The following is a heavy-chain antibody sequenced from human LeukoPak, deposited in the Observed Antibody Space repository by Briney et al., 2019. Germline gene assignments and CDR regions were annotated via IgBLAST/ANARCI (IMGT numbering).Heavy chain of an antibody. J-gene: IGHJ4*02. D-gene: IGHD6-13*01. CDR1: GFXFSSYW. CDR2: INSDASST. V-gene: IGHV3-74*01. Sequence: PGGSLRLSCAASGFXFSSYWIHWVRLAPGKGLVWVSRINSDASSTTFADSVKGRFTISRDNAKNTLFLQMNSLRVEDTAVYYCARGGSAYSTSWSTFDYWGQGTLVTVSS. CDR3: ARGGSAYSTSWSTFDY.